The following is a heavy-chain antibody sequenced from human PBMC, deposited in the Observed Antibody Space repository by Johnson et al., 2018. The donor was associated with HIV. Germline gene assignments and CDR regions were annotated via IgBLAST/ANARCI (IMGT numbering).Heavy chain of an antibody. J-gene: IGHJ3*02. CDR2: IGTAGDT. Sequence: VQLVESGGGLVQPGGSLRLSCAASGFTFSSYDMHWVRQATGKGLEWVSAIGTAGDTYYPGSVKGRFTISRENAKNSLYLQMNSLRAGDTAVYYCARDQFMSGGYCSGGSCYSQPSGIWGQGTMVT. CDR3: ARDQFMSGGYCSGGSCYSQPSGI. CDR1: GFTFSSYD. V-gene: IGHV3-13*01. D-gene: IGHD2-15*01.